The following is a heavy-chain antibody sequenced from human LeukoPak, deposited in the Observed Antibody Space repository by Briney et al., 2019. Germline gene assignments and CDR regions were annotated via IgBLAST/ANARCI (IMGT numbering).Heavy chain of an antibody. CDR1: GFTFSSCW. CDR3: ASPGDYYDSSGYYFFDY. J-gene: IGHJ4*02. V-gene: IGHV3-7*01. CDR2: IKQDGSEK. D-gene: IGHD3-22*01. Sequence: GGSLRLSCAASGFTFSSCWMSWVRQAPGKGLEWVANIKQDGSEKYYVDSVKGRFTISRDNAKNSLYLQMNSLRAEDTAVYYCASPGDYYDSSGYYFFDYWGQGTLVTVSS.